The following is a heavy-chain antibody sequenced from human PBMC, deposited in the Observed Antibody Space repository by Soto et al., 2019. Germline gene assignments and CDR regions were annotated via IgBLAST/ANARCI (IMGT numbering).Heavy chain of an antibody. CDR1: GGSISSYY. J-gene: IGHJ4*02. CDR3: AREGYNFGPFDY. CDR2: ISYSGTT. V-gene: IGHV4-59*01. D-gene: IGHD5-18*01. Sequence: SETLSLTCTVSGGSISSYYWSWFRQSPGMGLEWIASISYSGTTNYNSSLKSRVTISIDTSKNQFSLKFNSVTAADTAVYYCAREGYNFGPFDYWGQGALVTVSS.